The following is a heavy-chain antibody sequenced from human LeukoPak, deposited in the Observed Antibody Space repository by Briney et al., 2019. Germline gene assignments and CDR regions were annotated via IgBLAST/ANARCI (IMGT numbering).Heavy chain of an antibody. Sequence: GGSLRLSCAASGFTFSSYAMSWVRQAPGKGLEWVSAISGSGGSTYYADSVKGRFTISRDNSKNTLYLQMNSLRAEDTAVYYCAKDREFVVPGALVGANWGQGTLVTVSS. V-gene: IGHV3-23*01. CDR3: AKDREFVVPGALVGAN. CDR2: ISGSGGST. D-gene: IGHD2-2*01. CDR1: GFTFSSYA. J-gene: IGHJ4*02.